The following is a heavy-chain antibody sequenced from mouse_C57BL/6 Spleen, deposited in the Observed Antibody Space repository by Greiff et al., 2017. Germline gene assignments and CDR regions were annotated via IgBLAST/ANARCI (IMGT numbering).Heavy chain of an antibody. D-gene: IGHD2-4*01. J-gene: IGHJ2*01. V-gene: IGHV2-9-1*01. Sequence: VQLKESGPGLVAPSQSLSITCTVSGFSFTSYSISWVRQPPGKGLEWLGVIWTGGGTNYNSALKCRLSISKDNTKSQVFLKMNRLQNDDTARYDCARIDYDRDYFDYWGQGTTLTVSS. CDR1: GFSFTSYS. CDR2: IWTGGGT. CDR3: ARIDYDRDYFDY.